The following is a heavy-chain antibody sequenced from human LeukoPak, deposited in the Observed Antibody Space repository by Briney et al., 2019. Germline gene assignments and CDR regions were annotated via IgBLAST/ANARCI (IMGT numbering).Heavy chain of an antibody. Sequence: PGGSLRLSCAASGFTFSSYAMSWVRQAPGKGLEWVSAISGSGGSTYYADSVKGRFTISRDNSKNTLYLQMNSLRAEDTAVYYCAREGPAASTFFYYFMDVWGKGTTVIVSS. V-gene: IGHV3-23*01. CDR2: ISGSGGST. J-gene: IGHJ6*03. CDR1: GFTFSSYA. D-gene: IGHD2-2*01. CDR3: AREGPAASTFFYYFMDV.